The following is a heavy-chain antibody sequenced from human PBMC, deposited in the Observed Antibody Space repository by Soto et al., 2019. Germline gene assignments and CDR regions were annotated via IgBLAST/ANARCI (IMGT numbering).Heavy chain of an antibody. CDR1: GFTFDDYG. CDR3: VRGASLNFDD. V-gene: IGHV3-20*04. J-gene: IGHJ4*02. CDR2: VNWNGGST. Sequence: SGGSLRLSCAASGFTFDDYGMSWARQAPGKGLEWVSGVNWNGGSTGYADSVKGRFTISRDNAKNSLYLQMNSLRAEDTAFYYCVRGASLNFDDWGQGTLVTSPQ. D-gene: IGHD1-26*01.